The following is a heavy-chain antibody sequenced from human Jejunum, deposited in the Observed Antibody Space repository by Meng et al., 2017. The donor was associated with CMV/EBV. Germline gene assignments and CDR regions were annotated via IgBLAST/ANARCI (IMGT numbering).Heavy chain of an antibody. V-gene: IGHV4-39*07. D-gene: IGHD6-13*01. CDR3: ARVWQPNYYFDY. CDR2: VYSTGST. Sequence: RLQQCSGPGLLKPPETLSLTCTGSGGSISGSSYYWGWIRQPPGKGLECLATVYSTGSTYYDPSLKSRVTISVDTSKNQFSLRLSSVTAADTAVYYCARVWQPNYYFDYWGQGTLVTVSS. CDR1: GGSISGSSYY. J-gene: IGHJ4*02.